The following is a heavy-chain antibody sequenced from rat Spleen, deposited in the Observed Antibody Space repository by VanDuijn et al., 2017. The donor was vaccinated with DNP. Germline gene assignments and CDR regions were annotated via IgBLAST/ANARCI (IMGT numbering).Heavy chain of an antibody. CDR2: ISTNGEYT. Sequence: EVQLVELGGGLVQPGGSLKVSCVASGFSFSKYGMAWVRQAPTKGLEWVASISTNGEYTHYRDSVKGRFTISRDNAKNTQYLQMDSLRSEDTATYYCATHGYYNSDWFAYWGQGTLVTVSS. V-gene: IGHV5S13*01. CDR3: ATHGYYNSDWFAY. CDR1: GFSFSKYG. J-gene: IGHJ3*01. D-gene: IGHD1-8*01.